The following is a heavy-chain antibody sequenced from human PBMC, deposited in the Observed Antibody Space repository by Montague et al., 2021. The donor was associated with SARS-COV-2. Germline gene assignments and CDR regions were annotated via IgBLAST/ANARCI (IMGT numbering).Heavy chain of an antibody. Sequence: SETLSLTCTVSGGSISSGGYYWDWIRQPPGRGLEWIGPIYISGSTNYNPSLKSRVTISVDTSRNQFSLKVSSVTAADTAVYYCATTGGPTTVAGPFDYWGQGTPVTVSS. CDR1: GGSISSGGYY. CDR3: ATTGGPTTVAGPFDY. CDR2: IYISGST. J-gene: IGHJ4*02. D-gene: IGHD6-19*01. V-gene: IGHV4-39*01.